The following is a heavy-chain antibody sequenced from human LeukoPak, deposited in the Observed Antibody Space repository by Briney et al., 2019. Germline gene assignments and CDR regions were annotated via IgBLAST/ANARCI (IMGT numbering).Heavy chain of an antibody. CDR1: GFTFSSYA. D-gene: IGHD3-10*01. CDR3: AKETILWDYGSGSPFDY. CDR2: ISGSGGST. Sequence: GGPLRLSCAASGFTFSSYAMSWVRQAPGKGLEWVSVISGSGGSTFYADSVKGRFTISRDNSKNTLYLQMNSLRAEDTAVFYCAKETILWDYGSGSPFDYWGQGTLVTVSS. V-gene: IGHV3-23*01. J-gene: IGHJ4*02.